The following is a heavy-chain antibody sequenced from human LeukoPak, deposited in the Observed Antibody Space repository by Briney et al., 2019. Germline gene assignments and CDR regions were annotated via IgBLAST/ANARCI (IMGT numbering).Heavy chain of an antibody. CDR2: LSAYDGNT. V-gene: IGHV1-18*01. CDR1: GYTFASYG. J-gene: IGHJ6*02. Sequence: ASVKVSCKASGYTFASYGISWVRQAPGQGLEWMGWLSAYDGNTNYAQKLQGRVTMTTDASTSTAYMELRSLRSDDTAVYYCARGRSELPLTLLGMDVWGQGTTVTVSS. D-gene: IGHD1-26*01. CDR3: ARGRSELPLTLLGMDV.